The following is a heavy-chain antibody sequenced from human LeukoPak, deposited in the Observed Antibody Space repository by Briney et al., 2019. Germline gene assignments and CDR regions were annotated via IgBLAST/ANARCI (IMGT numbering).Heavy chain of an antibody. D-gene: IGHD3-10*01. CDR2: INHSGST. Sequence: SETLSLTCAVHGGSFSGYYWSWIRQPPGKRLEWSGEINHSGSTNYNPSLKSRVTISVDTSKNQFSLKLSSVTAADTAVYYCARHGSITMVRGVIITVTGWFDPWGQGTLVTVSS. V-gene: IGHV4-34*01. CDR1: GGSFSGYY. J-gene: IGHJ5*02. CDR3: ARHGSITMVRGVIITVTGWFDP.